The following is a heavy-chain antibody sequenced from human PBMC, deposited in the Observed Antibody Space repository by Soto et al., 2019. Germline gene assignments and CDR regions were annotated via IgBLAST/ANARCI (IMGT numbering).Heavy chain of an antibody. V-gene: IGHV3-53*04. CDR2: IYSGGST. J-gene: IGHJ4*02. CDR1: GFTVSSNY. D-gene: IGHD3-3*01. CDR3: ARVPLGGFPYDFNDY. Sequence: GGSLRLSCAASGFTVSSNYMSWVRQAPGKGLEWVSVIYSGGSTYYADSVKGRFTISRHNSKNTLYLQMNSLRAEDTAVYYCARVPLGGFPYDFNDYWGQGTLVTVSS.